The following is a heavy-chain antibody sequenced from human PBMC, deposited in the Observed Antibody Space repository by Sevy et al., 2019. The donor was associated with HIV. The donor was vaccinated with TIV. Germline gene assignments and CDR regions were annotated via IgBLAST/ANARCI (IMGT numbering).Heavy chain of an antibody. CDR3: AKVPSLSYYYDSSGYRNWFDP. D-gene: IGHD3-22*01. J-gene: IGHJ5*02. Sequence: GGSLRLSCAASGFTFSSYAMSWVRQAPGKGLEWVSAISGSGGSTYYADSVKGRFTISRDNSKNTLYLQMNSLRAEDTAVDYCAKVPSLSYYYDSSGYRNWFDPWGQGTLVTVSS. CDR1: GFTFSSYA. V-gene: IGHV3-23*01. CDR2: ISGSGGST.